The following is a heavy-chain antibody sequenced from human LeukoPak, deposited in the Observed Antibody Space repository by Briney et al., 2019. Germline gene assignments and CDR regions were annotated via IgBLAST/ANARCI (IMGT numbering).Heavy chain of an antibody. CDR1: GFTFSSYSM. Sequence: PGGSLRLSCAASGFTFSSYSMNWVRQPPGKVLESIGEIYHTETTSYNASLESRVTISIDKSNNHFSLKLRSVTAADTAVYYCATRSPLVNAILWGQGTLVTVSS. J-gene: IGHJ4*02. V-gene: IGHV4-4*02. D-gene: IGHD1-26*01. CDR2: IYHTETT. CDR3: ATRSPLVNAIL.